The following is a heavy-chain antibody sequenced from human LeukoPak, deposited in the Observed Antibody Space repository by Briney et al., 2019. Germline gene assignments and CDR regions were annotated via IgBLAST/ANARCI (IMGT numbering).Heavy chain of an antibody. CDR3: ASTMVRGVIIEDNWFDP. CDR2: IYYSGST. Sequence: KASETLSLTCTSSAGSISSSSYYWGWIRQPPGKGLEWIGSIYYSGSTYYNPSLKSRVTISVDTSKNQFSLKLSSVTAADTAVYYCASTMVRGVIIEDNWFDPWGQGTLVTASS. D-gene: IGHD3-10*01. V-gene: IGHV4-39*01. J-gene: IGHJ5*02. CDR1: AGSISSSSYY.